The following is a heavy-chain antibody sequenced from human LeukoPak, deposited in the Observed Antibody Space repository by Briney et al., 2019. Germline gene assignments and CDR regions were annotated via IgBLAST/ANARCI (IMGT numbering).Heavy chain of an antibody. CDR2: ISGSGGST. D-gene: IGHD3-22*01. CDR3: ATPRGYYDSSGYCTPLYSDFQH. J-gene: IGHJ1*01. CDR1: GFTFSNYA. Sequence: GGSLRLSCEASGFTFSNYAMSWVRQAPGKGLEWVSGISGSGGSTYYADSVKCRFTISRDNSKNTLYLQMNSLRAEDTAVYYCATPRGYYDSSGYCTPLYSDFQHWGQGTLVTVSS. V-gene: IGHV3-23*01.